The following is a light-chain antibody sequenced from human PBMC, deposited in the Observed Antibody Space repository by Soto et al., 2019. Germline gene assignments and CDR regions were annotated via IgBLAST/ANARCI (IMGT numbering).Light chain of an antibody. CDR3: QQSYSTPRT. Sequence: DIQMTQSPSSLSASVGDRVTITCRASQSISSYLNWYQQKPGKAPKLLIYAASSLQSGVPSRFSGSGSGTDFARTISILQPEDFATYYCQQSYSTPRTFGQGTRLASK. CDR2: AAS. J-gene: IGKJ5*01. CDR1: QSISSY. V-gene: IGKV1-39*01.